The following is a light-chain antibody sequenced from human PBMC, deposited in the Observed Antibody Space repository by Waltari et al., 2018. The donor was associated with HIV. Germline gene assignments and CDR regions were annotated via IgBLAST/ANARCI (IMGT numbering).Light chain of an antibody. CDR1: RGDVGGYNY. J-gene: IGLJ1*01. Sequence: QSALTQPASVSGSPGQSITISCTGTRGDVGGYNYVSWYQQYPGEAPKLISYEVNNRPSGVSDRFSGAKSGNTASLTISGLQAEDEADYYCSSYTSSSTLDVFGTGTEVTVL. CDR2: EVN. V-gene: IGLV2-14*01. CDR3: SSYTSSSTLDV.